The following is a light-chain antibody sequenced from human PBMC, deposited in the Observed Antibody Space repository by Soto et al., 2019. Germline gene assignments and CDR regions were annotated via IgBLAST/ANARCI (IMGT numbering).Light chain of an antibody. J-gene: IGKJ4*01. CDR3: QQYSSSPLT. Sequence: EIVLTQSPGTLSLSPGARATLSCRASQSVSNNYLAWYQQMPGQAPRLLFYATSNRATGIPDRFSGSGSGTDFTLTISSLEPEDFAVYYCQQYSSSPLTFGGGTKVEIK. CDR1: QSVSNNY. V-gene: IGKV3-20*01. CDR2: ATS.